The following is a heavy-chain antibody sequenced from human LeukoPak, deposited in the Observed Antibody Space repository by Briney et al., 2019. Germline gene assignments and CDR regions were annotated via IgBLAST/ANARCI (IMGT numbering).Heavy chain of an antibody. V-gene: IGHV4-61*02. Sequence: SETLSLTCTVSGGSISSGSYYWSWIRQPAGKGLEWIGRIYASGSTNYNPSLKSRVTISVDTSKNQFSLKLSSVTAADTAVYYCARVRRYSNYFYYYGMDVWGQGTTVTVSS. D-gene: IGHD4-11*01. CDR3: ARVRRYSNYFYYYGMDV. J-gene: IGHJ6*02. CDR1: GGSISSGSYY. CDR2: IYASGST.